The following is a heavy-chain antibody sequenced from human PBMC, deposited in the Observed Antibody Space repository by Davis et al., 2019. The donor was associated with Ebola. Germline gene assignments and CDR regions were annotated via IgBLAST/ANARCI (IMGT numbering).Heavy chain of an antibody. CDR3: ARYCHYTDCSYFDC. CDR2: ISASEGHT. J-gene: IGHJ4*02. D-gene: IGHD2-15*01. CDR1: GFTFSNYD. Sequence: GESLKISCAASGFTFSNYDMSWVRHVPGKGLEWVSTISASEGHTHYSDSVRGRFTISRDNSKNTLYLQMNSLRAEDPATYYCARYCHYTDCSYFDCWGQGTMVAVSS. V-gene: IGHV3-23*01.